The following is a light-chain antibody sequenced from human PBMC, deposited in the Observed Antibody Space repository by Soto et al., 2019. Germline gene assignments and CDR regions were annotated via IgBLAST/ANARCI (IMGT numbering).Light chain of an antibody. CDR1: QGISSY. CDR2: AAS. Sequence: ALRMTQSPSSFSASTGDRVAITCRASQGISSYLAWYQQKPGKAPKLLIYAASTLQSGVPSRFSGSGSETDFTLTISCLQSEDFATYYCQQYYSYPPTFGQGIKVEIK. V-gene: IGKV1-8*01. J-gene: IGKJ1*01. CDR3: QQYYSYPPT.